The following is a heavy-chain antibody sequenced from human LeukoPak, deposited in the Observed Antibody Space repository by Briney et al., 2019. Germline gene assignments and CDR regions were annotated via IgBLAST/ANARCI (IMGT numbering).Heavy chain of an antibody. D-gene: IGHD2-15*01. V-gene: IGHV4-39*01. Sequence: SETLSLTCTVSGGSISSSSYYWGWIRQPPGKGLEWIGSIYYSGSTYYNPSLKSRVTISVDTSKNQFSLKLSSVTAADTAVYYCARPYTGGSWGREAWAFDTWGQGTMVTVSS. CDR2: IYYSGST. J-gene: IGHJ3*02. CDR3: ARPYTGGSWGREAWAFDT. CDR1: GGSISSSSYY.